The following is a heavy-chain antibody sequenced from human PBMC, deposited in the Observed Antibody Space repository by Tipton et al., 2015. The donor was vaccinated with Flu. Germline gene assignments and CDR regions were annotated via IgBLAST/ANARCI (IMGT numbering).Heavy chain of an antibody. CDR3: ARSQVDWNYTPYWIDP. CDR2: IRSYNTNT. CDR1: GYTFTRYG. D-gene: IGHD1-7*01. Sequence: QLVQSGAEMKKPGASVQVSCKASGYTFTRYGISWVRQAPGQGLEWMGWIRSYNTNTRYAQKFQGRVTMTTDTSTGTAYMELRSLRSDDTAVYYCARSQVDWNYTPYWIDPWGQGTLVTVSS. V-gene: IGHV1-18*01. J-gene: IGHJ5*02.